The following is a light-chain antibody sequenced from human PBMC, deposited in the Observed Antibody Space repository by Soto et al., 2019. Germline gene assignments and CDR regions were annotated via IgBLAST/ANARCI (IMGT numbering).Light chain of an antibody. CDR3: QQYGSSWT. CDR1: QSVSSNY. V-gene: IGKV3-20*01. J-gene: IGKJ1*01. CDR2: GAS. Sequence: EIVFSQSPGTLYLSPGERATLTCRASQSVSSNYLAWYQQKPGQAPRLLIFGASIRDTGLPDRFSGGGSGTDFTLTISRLEPEDFAVYYCQQYGSSWTFGQGTKVDI.